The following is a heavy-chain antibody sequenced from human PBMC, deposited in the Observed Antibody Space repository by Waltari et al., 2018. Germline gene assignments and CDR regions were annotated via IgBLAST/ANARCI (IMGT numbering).Heavy chain of an antibody. CDR3: ARPQTISTSWLAS. V-gene: IGHV1-8*02. D-gene: IGHD2-2*01. Sequence: QVQQVQSGAEVKKPGASVKVSCKASGYIFTSYDINWVRQATGQGLEWMGWMNANSGHTGYAQTFQGRITLTMNTSISTAYMELSSLRSDDTAVYYCARPQTISTSWLASWGQGTLVTVSS. CDR1: GYIFTSYD. J-gene: IGHJ5*01. CDR2: MNANSGHT.